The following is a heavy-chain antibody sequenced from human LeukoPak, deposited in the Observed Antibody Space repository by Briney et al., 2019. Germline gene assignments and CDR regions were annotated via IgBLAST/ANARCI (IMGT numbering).Heavy chain of an antibody. D-gene: IGHD6-19*01. V-gene: IGHV4-39*01. J-gene: IGHJ4*02. CDR2: IYYSGST. Sequence: ASETLSLTCTVSGGSISSGSYYWGWIRQPPGKGLEWIGSIYYSGSTYYNPSLKSRVTISVDTSKNQFSLKLSSVTAADTAVYYCASQSIAVAVRGWGQGTLVTVSS. CDR1: GGSISSGSYY. CDR3: ASQSIAVAVRG.